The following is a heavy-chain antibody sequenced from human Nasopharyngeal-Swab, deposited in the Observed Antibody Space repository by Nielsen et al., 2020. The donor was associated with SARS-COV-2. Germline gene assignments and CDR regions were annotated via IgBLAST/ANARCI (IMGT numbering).Heavy chain of an antibody. Sequence: GESLKISCAASGFTFSSYAMSWVRQAPGKGLEWVSVIYSGGSSTYYADSVKGRFTISRDNSKNTLYLQMNSLRAEDTAVHYCAKEDTAMVIFDYWGQGTLVTVSS. D-gene: IGHD5-18*01. V-gene: IGHV3-23*03. J-gene: IGHJ4*02. CDR2: IYSGGSST. CDR1: GFTFSSYA. CDR3: AKEDTAMVIFDY.